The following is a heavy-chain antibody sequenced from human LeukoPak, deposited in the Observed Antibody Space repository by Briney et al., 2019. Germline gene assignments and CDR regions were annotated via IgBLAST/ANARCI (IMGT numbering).Heavy chain of an antibody. J-gene: IGHJ4*02. Sequence: KPSETLSLTYTVSGGSISSYYWSWIRQPPGKGLEWIGYIYYSGSTNYNPSLKSRVTISVDTSKKQFSLKLSSVTAADTAVYYCTGAAVAGIQYGDYWGQGTLVTVSS. V-gene: IGHV4-59*01. CDR1: GGSISSYY. CDR2: IYYSGST. D-gene: IGHD6-19*01. CDR3: TGAAVAGIQYGDY.